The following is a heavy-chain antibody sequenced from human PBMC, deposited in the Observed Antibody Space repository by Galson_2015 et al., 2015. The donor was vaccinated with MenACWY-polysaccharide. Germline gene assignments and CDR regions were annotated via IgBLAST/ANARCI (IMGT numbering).Heavy chain of an antibody. Sequence: SLRLSCAASGFKFSNYWMTWVRQAPGKGLEWVANIKKDGSEKHYVDSVKGRFTISRDNALYLQMNSLRAEDTAVYFCARGHNGMDVWGQGTTVTVSS. CDR2: IKKDGSEK. V-gene: IGHV3-7*01. CDR3: ARGHNGMDV. CDR1: GFKFSNYW. J-gene: IGHJ6*02.